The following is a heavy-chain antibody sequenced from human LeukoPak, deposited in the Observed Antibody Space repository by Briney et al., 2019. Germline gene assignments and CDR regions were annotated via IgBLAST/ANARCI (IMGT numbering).Heavy chain of an antibody. Sequence: GGSLRLSCAASGFTVSSNYMSWVRQAPGKGLEWVSVIYSGGSTYYADSVKGRFTISRDNAKNTLYLQMNSLRAEDTAVYYCAYSSSWYGLDYYYMDVWGKGTTATVSS. V-gene: IGHV3-53*01. CDR2: IYSGGST. CDR1: GFTVSSNY. J-gene: IGHJ6*03. D-gene: IGHD6-13*01. CDR3: AYSSSWYGLDYYYMDV.